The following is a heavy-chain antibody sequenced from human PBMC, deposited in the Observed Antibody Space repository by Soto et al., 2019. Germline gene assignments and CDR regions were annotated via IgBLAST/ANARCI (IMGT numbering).Heavy chain of an antibody. CDR2: ISSNGGST. V-gene: IGHV3-64D*06. J-gene: IGHJ4*02. Sequence: GGSLRLSCSASGFTFSSYAMHWVRQAPGKGLEYVSAISSNGGSTYYADSVKGRFTISRDNSKNTLYLQMSSLRAEDTAVYYCVKTAIFGVVQPFDYWGQGTLVTVSS. CDR3: VKTAIFGVVQPFDY. D-gene: IGHD3-3*01. CDR1: GFTFSSYA.